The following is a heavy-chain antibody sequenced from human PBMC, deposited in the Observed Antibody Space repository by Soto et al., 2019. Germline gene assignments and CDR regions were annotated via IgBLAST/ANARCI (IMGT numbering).Heavy chain of an antibody. J-gene: IGHJ6*02. CDR1: GGSFSGYY. CDR2: INHSGST. V-gene: IGHV4-34*01. CDR3: ARAYYGSGSYYNRGYYYYGMDV. Sequence: PSETLSLTCAVYGGSFSGYYWSWIRQPPGKGLEWIGEINHSGSTNYNPSLKSRVTISVDTSKNQFSLKLSSVTAADTAVYYCARAYYGSGSYYNRGYYYYGMDVWGQGTTVT. D-gene: IGHD3-10*01.